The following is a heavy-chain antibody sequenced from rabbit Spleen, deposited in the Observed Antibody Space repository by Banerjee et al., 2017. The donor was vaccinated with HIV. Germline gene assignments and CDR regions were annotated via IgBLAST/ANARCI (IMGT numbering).Heavy chain of an antibody. CDR2: IYTGRGGT. V-gene: IGHV1S7*01. J-gene: IGHJ6*01. D-gene: IGHD1-1*01. CDR1: GFDFSSYS. Sequence: QLEETGGGLVQPGGSLTLSCKTSGFDFSSYSMSWVRQAPGKGLEWIGAIYTGRGGTDYANWVNGRFTISSDNAQYTVDLQMNSLTAADTATYFCARDTATSFSTYGMDLWGQGTLVTVS. CDR3: ARDTATSFSTYGMDL.